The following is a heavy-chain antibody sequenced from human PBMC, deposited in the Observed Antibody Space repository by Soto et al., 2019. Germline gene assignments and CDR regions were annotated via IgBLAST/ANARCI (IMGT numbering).Heavy chain of an antibody. J-gene: IGHJ4*02. CDR3: ARAPKVSGSSQTRPDF. Sequence: SETLSLTCSLYSGSFSCYSWSWIRQPPGKGLEWIGEISQSGNTNYSPSLKSRVSISIDTSKKQFSLNLASVSAADTAVYYCARAPKVSGSSQTRPDFWGQGTLVTVSS. V-gene: IGHV4-34*01. CDR2: ISQSGNT. CDR1: SGSFSCYS. D-gene: IGHD6-6*01.